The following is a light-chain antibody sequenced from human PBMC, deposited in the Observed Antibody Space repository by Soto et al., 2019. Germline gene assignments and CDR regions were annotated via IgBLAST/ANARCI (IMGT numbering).Light chain of an antibody. J-gene: IGKJ1*01. Sequence: DIQMTQSPSTLSASVGDRVIITCRASQGISSWLAWYQQKPGKAPKLLIYDAAGLESGVPSRFSGSGSGTKFTLTIASLQPDDFATYYCQQYETFSGTLGPGTKVDIK. CDR1: QGISSW. CDR3: QQYETFSGT. CDR2: DAA. V-gene: IGKV1-5*01.